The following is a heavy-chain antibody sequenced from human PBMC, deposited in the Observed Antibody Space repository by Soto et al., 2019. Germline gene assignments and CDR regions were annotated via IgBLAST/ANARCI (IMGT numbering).Heavy chain of an antibody. J-gene: IGHJ3*02. D-gene: IGHD5-12*01. Sequence: SETLSLTCTVSGGSISSNSYYWGWIRQPPGKGLEWIGIVSYRGTTFYNPSLMSRVTISVDTSKDQFSLKLSSVTAADTAVYYCARGHGVYDPFDIWGQGTMVTVSS. CDR1: GGSISSNSYY. CDR2: VSYRGTT. CDR3: ARGHGVYDPFDI. V-gene: IGHV4-39*01.